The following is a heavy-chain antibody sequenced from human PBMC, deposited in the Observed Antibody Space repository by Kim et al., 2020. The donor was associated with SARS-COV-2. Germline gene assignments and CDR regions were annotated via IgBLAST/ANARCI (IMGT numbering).Heavy chain of an antibody. D-gene: IGHD2-21*01. V-gene: IGHV4-39*01. CDR3: ARLPPNSRLRDDDY. CDR1: GGSISSSSYY. Sequence: SETLSLTCTVSGGSISSSSYYWGWIRQPPGKGLEWIGSIYYSGSTYYNPSLKSRVTISVDTSKNHFSLKLSSVTAADTAVYYCARLPPNSRLRDDDYWGQGTLVTVSS. J-gene: IGHJ4*02. CDR2: IYYSGST.